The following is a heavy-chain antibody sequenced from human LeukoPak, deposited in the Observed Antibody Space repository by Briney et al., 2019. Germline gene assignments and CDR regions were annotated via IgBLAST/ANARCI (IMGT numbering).Heavy chain of an antibody. CDR1: GGSISSYY. V-gene: IGHV4-4*07. J-gene: IGHJ4*02. D-gene: IGHD3-3*01. CDR3: ARDGEYDFWSGYYSPLGY. CDR2: IYTSGST. Sequence: ASETLSLTCTVSGGSISSYYWSWIRQPAGKGLEWIGRIYTSGSTNYNPSLKSRVTMSVDTSKNQFSLKLSSVTAADTAVYYCARDGEYDFWSGYYSPLGYWGQGTLVTVSS.